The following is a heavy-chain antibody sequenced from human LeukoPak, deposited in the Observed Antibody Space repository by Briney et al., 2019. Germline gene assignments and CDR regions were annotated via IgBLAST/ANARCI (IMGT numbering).Heavy chain of an antibody. CDR2: INPGNGDT. Sequence: ASVKVSCKGSGYTFANYAVHWVRQAPGQRLEWLGWINPGNGDTKYSQNFQGRVTVTSDTSAATAYVELNSLTSEDTAVYYCARERWHCRVNCYSVYYYALDVWGQGTTVTVSS. D-gene: IGHD2-15*01. CDR3: ARERWHCRVNCYSVYYYALDV. CDR1: GYTFANYA. J-gene: IGHJ6*02. V-gene: IGHV1-3*01.